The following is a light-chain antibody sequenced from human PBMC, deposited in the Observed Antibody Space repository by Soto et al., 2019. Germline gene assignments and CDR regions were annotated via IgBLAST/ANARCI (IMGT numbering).Light chain of an antibody. CDR1: QSVSSG. Sequence: EIVMTQSPATLSVSPGERATLSCRASQSVSSGLAWYQQKPGQAPRLLIYGASTRATGIPARFSGSGSGTEFTLSISSLQSEDFAVYYCQQYNNWPGTFGPGTKVDIK. V-gene: IGKV3-15*01. J-gene: IGKJ3*01. CDR3: QQYNNWPGT. CDR2: GAS.